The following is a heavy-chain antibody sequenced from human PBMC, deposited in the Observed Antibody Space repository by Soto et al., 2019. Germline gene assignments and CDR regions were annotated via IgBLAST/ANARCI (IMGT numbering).Heavy chain of an antibody. CDR2: IYPCDSDT. V-gene: IGHV5-51*01. CDR1: GYSFTSHW. Sequence: GESLKISCKASGYSFTSHWIGWVRQVPGKGLEWMGIIYPCDSDTRYSPSFQGQVTFSADKSISTAYLQWSSLKASDTAIYYCARRSQDVYYSIHVWGQGTTVTVS. J-gene: IGHJ6*02. CDR3: ARRSQDVYYSIHV.